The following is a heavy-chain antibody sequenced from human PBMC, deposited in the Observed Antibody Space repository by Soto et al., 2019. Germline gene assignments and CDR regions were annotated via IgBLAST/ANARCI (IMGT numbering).Heavy chain of an antibody. CDR3: ARSEDYYGSGSYYNGYYYYGMDV. D-gene: IGHD3-10*01. Sequence: AASGRVSCKASGYTFTSYGISWVRQAPGQGLEWMGWINSGNGNTNYAQKFQGRVTITRDTSASTAYMELSSLRSEDTAVYYCARSEDYYGSGSYYNGYYYYGMDVWGQGTTVTVSS. CDR1: GYTFTSYG. V-gene: IGHV1-18*01. CDR2: INSGNGNT. J-gene: IGHJ6*02.